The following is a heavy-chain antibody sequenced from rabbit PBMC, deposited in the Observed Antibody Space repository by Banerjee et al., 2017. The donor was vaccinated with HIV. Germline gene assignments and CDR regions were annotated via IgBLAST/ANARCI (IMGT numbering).Heavy chain of an antibody. J-gene: IGHJ4*01. Sequence: QSLEESGGDLVKPGASLTLTCTASGFSFSSSCWICWVRQAPGKGLEWIACINTSSGNTVYASWAKGRFTISKTSSTTVTLQMTSLTAADTATYFCARSVGYSGGAYPNDLWGPGTLVTVS. D-gene: IGHD4-2*01. CDR2: INTSSGNT. CDR3: ARSVGYSGGAYPNDL. V-gene: IGHV1S40*01. CDR1: GFSFSSSCW.